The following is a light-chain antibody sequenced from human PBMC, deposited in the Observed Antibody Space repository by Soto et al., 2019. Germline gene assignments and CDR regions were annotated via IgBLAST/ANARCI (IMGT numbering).Light chain of an antibody. CDR2: TAS. CDR3: QQSYSTPIS. V-gene: IGKV1-12*01. J-gene: IGKJ5*01. CDR1: QDINRW. Sequence: IPMTPAPSPPSASFGDRVTIPFPATQDINRWLAWYQQKPGKAPNLLMYTASNLQSGVPSRFSGSGSGTDFTLTISSLQPEDFATYYCQQSYSTPISFGQGTRLEIK.